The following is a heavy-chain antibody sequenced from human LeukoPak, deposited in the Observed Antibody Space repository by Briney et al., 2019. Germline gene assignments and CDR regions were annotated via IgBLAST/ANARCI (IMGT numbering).Heavy chain of an antibody. CDR3: ARVLRYCSGGNCYSGGLGYMDV. J-gene: IGHJ6*03. Sequence: GGSLRLSCAASGFTFDDYGMSWVRQAPGKGLEWVSGINWNGGSTGYADSVKGRFTISRDNAKNSLYLQMNSLRAEDTAVYYCARVLRYCSGGNCYSGGLGYMDVWGKGTTVTISS. CDR2: INWNGGST. CDR1: GFTFDDYG. V-gene: IGHV3-20*04. D-gene: IGHD2-15*01.